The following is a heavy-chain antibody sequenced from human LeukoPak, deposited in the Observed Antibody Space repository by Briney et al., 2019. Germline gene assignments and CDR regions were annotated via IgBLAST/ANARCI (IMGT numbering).Heavy chain of an antibody. CDR1: GFTFDDYT. J-gene: IGHJ3*02. CDR2: ISWDGGST. V-gene: IGHV3-43*01. D-gene: IGHD2-15*01. CDR3: ARDIVVEGAFDI. Sequence: PGGSLRLSCAASGFTFDDYTMHWVRQAPGKGLEWVSLISWDGGSTYYADSVKGRFTISRDNAKNSLYLQMNSLRAEDTAVYYCARDIVVEGAFDIRGQGTMVTVSS.